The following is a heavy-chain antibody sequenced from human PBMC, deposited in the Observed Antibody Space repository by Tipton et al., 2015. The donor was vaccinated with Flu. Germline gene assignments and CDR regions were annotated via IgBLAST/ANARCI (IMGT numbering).Heavy chain of an antibody. CDR2: IYHSGST. Sequence: TLSLTCAVSSYSISSGYYWGWIRQPPGKGLEWIGSIYHSGSTYYNPSLKSRLTISVDTSKNYFSLKLSSVTAADTALYYCARGGIVGANDIWGQGTMVTVSS. J-gene: IGHJ3*02. CDR3: ARGGIVGANDI. CDR1: SYSISSGYY. V-gene: IGHV4-38-2*01. D-gene: IGHD1-26*01.